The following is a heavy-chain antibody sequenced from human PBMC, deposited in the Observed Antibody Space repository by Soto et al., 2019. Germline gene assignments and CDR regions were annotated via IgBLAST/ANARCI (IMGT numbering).Heavy chain of an antibody. D-gene: IGHD2-8*02. CDR1: GGSFSGYY. Sequence: PSETLSLTCAVYGGSFSGYYWTWIRQHPGTGLEWIGEINHSGSTNYNPSLKSRVTISVDTSKNQFSLKLTSVTAADTAVYYCARDKITGLFDYWGQGTLVTVS. J-gene: IGHJ4*02. CDR3: ARDKITGLFDY. CDR2: INHSGST. V-gene: IGHV4-34*01.